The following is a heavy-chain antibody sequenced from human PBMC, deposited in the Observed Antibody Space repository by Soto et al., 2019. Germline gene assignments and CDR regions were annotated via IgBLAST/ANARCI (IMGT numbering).Heavy chain of an antibody. CDR3: AKFYGGNSAHTYTIDP. CDR2: ISGSGGST. D-gene: IGHD2-21*02. Sequence: HPGGSLRLSCAASGFTFSSYWMSWVRQAPGKGLEWVSTISGSGGSTHYADSVKGGFTISRDNSKNTLYLQMNSLRAEDTAVYYCAKFYGGNSAHTYTIDPWGQGTLVTVSS. V-gene: IGHV3-23*01. J-gene: IGHJ5*02. CDR1: GFTFSSYW.